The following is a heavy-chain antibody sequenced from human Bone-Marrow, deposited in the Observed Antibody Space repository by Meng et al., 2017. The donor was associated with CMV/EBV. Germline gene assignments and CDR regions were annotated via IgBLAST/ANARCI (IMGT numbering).Heavy chain of an antibody. V-gene: IGHV4-39*07. D-gene: IGHD3-22*01. J-gene: IGHJ5*02. CDR1: GGSISSSSYY. Sequence: SETLSLTCTVSGGSISSSSYYWGWIRQPPGKGLEWIGSIYYSGSTYYNPSLKSRVTISVDTSENQFSLKLSSVTAADTAVYYCARVGYYYDSSGPSRWVDPWGQGNLVTGYS. CDR2: IYYSGST. CDR3: ARVGYYYDSSGPSRWVDP.